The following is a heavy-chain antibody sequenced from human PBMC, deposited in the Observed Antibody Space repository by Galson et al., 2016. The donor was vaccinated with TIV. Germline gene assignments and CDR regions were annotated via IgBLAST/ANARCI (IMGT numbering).Heavy chain of an antibody. CDR3: ARMQYYYDRSDSYYFDD. J-gene: IGHJ4*02. CDR1: GFSLTTSGMC. D-gene: IGHD3-22*01. V-gene: IGHV2-70*11. CDR2: IDWDDDI. Sequence: PALVKPTQTLTLTCTFSGFSLTTSGMCVSWIRQPPGKALEWLARIDWDDDIYYNTSLRTRLTISKDTSKNQVVLTMTNMDPVDTATYYCARMQYYYDRSDSYYFDDWGQGTLVTVSS.